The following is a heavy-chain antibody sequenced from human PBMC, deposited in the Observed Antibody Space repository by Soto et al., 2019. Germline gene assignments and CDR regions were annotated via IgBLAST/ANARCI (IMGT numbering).Heavy chain of an antibody. CDR1: GASFSGYY. CDR2: INHSGST. J-gene: IGHJ6*02. D-gene: IGHD6-25*01. CDR3: TKGGQRRLNYYYYFGVDV. V-gene: IGHV4-34*01. Sequence: SETLSLTCAVYGASFSGYYWSWIRQPPGKGLEWIGEINHSGSTSYNPSLKSRVTISVDTSKNQFSLNLTSVTAADTAMYYCTKGGQRRLNYYYYFGVDVWGQGTTVTVSS.